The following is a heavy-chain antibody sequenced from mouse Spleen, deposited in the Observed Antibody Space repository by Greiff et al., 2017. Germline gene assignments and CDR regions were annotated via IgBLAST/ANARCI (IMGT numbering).Heavy chain of an antibody. CDR2: ISSGGGST. CDR3: ARVKRGFDY. D-gene: IGHD1-3*01. V-gene: IGHV5-12-1*01. J-gene: IGHJ2*01. Sequence: DVQLVESGGGLVKLGGSLKLSCAASGFTFSSYYMSWVRQTPEKRLEWVATISSGGGSTYYPDSVKGRFTISRDNAKNTLYLQMSSLNSEDTAVYYCARVKRGFDYWGQGTTLTGSS. CDR1: GFTFSSYY.